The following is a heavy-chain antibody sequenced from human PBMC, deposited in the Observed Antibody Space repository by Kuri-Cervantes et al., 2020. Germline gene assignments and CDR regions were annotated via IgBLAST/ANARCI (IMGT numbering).Heavy chain of an antibody. J-gene: IGHJ4*02. Sequence: SVKVSCKASGGTFSNYAINWVRQAPRQGLEWMGGIIATLGTTIYPQKFQGRVTITADKSTSTVYMELTSLRSEDTAMYYCASPIKYFDAWNSLPPFDYWGQGTLVTVSS. V-gene: IGHV1-69*10. CDR2: IIATLGTT. CDR1: GGTFSNYA. CDR3: ASPIKYFDAWNSLPPFDY. D-gene: IGHD3-3*01.